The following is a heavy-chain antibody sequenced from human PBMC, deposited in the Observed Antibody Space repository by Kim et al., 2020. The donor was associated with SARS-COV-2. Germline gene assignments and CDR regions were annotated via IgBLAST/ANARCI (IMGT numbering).Heavy chain of an antibody. CDR3: ARESYYGSGSYYPYYFDY. Sequence: KSRFTISRDNSKNTLYLQMNSLRAEDTAVYYCARESYYGSGSYYPYYFDYWGQGTLVTVSS. V-gene: IGHV3-30*01. J-gene: IGHJ4*02. D-gene: IGHD3-10*01.